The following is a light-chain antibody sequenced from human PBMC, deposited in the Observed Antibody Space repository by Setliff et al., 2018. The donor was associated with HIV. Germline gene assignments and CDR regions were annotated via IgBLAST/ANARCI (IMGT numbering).Light chain of an antibody. Sequence: DIQMTQSPSSLSASVRDRVTITCRASQSISSYLNWYQQKPGKAPTLLIYAASSLQSGVPPRFSGSGSGTEFTLTISSLQPDDFANYYCQQYNNYPKTFGHGTRWIS. J-gene: IGKJ1*01. CDR2: AAS. CDR3: QQYNNYPKT. V-gene: IGKV1-39*01. CDR1: QSISSY.